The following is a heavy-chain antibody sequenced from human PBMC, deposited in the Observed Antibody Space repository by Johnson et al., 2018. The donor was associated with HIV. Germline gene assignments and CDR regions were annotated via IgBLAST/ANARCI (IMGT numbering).Heavy chain of an antibody. Sequence: VQLVESGGALVEPGESLRLSCVASGFTLSNAWMHWVRQAPGKGLEWVGRIKSKTDGGTIDYAAPMKGRFTISRDDSKNTLYLQMNSLKTEDTALYYCNTDRVDGGGSYYNAFESWGQGTMVTVSS. CDR2: IKSKTDGGTI. D-gene: IGHD1-26*01. J-gene: IGHJ3*02. CDR3: NTDRVDGGGSYYNAFES. V-gene: IGHV3-15*02. CDR1: GFTLSNAW.